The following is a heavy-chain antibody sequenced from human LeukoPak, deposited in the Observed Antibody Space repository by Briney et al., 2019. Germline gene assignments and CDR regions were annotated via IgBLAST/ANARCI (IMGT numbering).Heavy chain of an antibody. V-gene: IGHV7-4-1*02. CDR2: INTNTGNP. J-gene: IGHJ4*02. CDR3: AGGLYDFWSGYSPLPDY. Sequence: ASVKVSCKASGYTFTSYAMNWVRQAPGQGLEWMGWINTNTGNPTYAQGFTGRFVFSLDTSVSTAYLQISSLKAEDTAVYYCAGGLYDFWSGYSPLPDYWGQGTLVTVSS. D-gene: IGHD3-3*01. CDR1: GYTFTSYA.